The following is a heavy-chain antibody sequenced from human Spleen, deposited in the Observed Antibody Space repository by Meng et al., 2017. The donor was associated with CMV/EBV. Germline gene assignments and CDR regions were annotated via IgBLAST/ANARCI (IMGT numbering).Heavy chain of an antibody. V-gene: IGHV4-59*01. CDR1: GGSISSYH. D-gene: IGHD2-2*01. CDR2: MYYSGRT. J-gene: IGHJ6*02. CDR3: ARDRVVPAAIYYYYGMDV. Sequence: SETLSLTCTVSGGSISSYHWSWIRQPPGKGLEWIGYMYYSGRTNYNPSLKSRVTISVDTSKNQLSLKLNSVTAADTAVYYCARDRVVPAAIYYYYGMDVWGQGTTVTVSS.